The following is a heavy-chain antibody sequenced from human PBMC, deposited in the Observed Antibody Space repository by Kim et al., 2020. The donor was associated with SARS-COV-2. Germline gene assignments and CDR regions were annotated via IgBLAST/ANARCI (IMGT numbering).Heavy chain of an antibody. D-gene: IGHD3-10*01. Sequence: RFTISRDNSKNTLYLQMNSLRAEDTAVYYCAKSDPYASGSYYKPPWYFDLWGRGTLVTVSS. V-gene: IGHV3-23*01. CDR3: AKSDPYASGSYYKPPWYFDL. J-gene: IGHJ2*01.